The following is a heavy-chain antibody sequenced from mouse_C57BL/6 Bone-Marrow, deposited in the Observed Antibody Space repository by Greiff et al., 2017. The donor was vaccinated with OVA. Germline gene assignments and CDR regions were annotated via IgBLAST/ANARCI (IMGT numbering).Heavy chain of an antibody. V-gene: IGHV1-81*01. CDR3: ARGGILRPAWFAY. D-gene: IGHD1-2*01. CDR1: GYTFTSYG. J-gene: IGHJ3*01. CDR2: IYPRSGNT. Sequence: VQLVEPGAELARPGASVKLSCKASGYTFTSYGISWVKQRTGQGLEWIGEIYPRSGNTYYNEKFKGKATLTADKSSSTAYMELSSLTSEDSAVYFCARGGILRPAWFAYWGQGTLVTVSA.